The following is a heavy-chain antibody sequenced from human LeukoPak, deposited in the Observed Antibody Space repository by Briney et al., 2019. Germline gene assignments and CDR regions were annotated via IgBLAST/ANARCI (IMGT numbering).Heavy chain of an antibody. V-gene: IGHV3-21*01. J-gene: IGHJ3*02. CDR3: ARVVVRYGDYGDAFDI. D-gene: IGHD4-17*01. CDR1: GFIFSDCS. CDR2: ISRSSSNI. Sequence: GGSLRLSCAVSGFIFSDCSMNWVPQAPGKGLEWVPFISRSSSNIYYADSVKGRLIISRDNAKNSLYLQMNSLRAEDTAVYYCARVVVRYGDYGDAFDIWGQGTMVTVSS.